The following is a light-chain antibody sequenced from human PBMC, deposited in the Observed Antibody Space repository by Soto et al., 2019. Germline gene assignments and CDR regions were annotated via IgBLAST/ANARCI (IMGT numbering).Light chain of an antibody. Sequence: EIVLTQSPATLSLSPGERATLSCRASQSVSNYLAWYQQKPGQAPRLLIYDASNRATGIPARFSGSGSGTDFTLTISTLEPKDFAVYYCQQHINRLSFGGGTKVEIK. V-gene: IGKV3-11*01. CDR2: DAS. CDR1: QSVSNY. J-gene: IGKJ4*01. CDR3: QQHINRLS.